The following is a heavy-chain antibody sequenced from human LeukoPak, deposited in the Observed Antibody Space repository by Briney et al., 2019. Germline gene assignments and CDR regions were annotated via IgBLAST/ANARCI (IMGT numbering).Heavy chain of an antibody. J-gene: IGHJ6*03. Sequence: GAAVKVSCKASGYTFTGYYMHWVRQAPGQGLEWMGWINPNSGGTNYAQKFQGKVTMTRDTSISTAYMELSRLRSDDTAVYYCARATRFLYYMDVWGKGTTVTVSS. V-gene: IGHV1-2*02. CDR2: INPNSGGT. CDR1: GYTFTGYY. D-gene: IGHD2/OR15-2a*01. CDR3: ARATRFLYYMDV.